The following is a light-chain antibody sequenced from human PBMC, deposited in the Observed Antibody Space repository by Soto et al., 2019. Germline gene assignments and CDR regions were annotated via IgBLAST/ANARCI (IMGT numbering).Light chain of an antibody. CDR2: AAS. CDR3: QEYNSAPRT. V-gene: IGKV1-27*01. CDR1: QGISND. J-gene: IGKJ1*01. Sequence: DIQMTQSPSSLSASVGDRVTITCRASQGISNDLAWYQQKPGKAPRPLIYAASTLQSAVPSRFSGSGSGTDFTLTISSLQPEDVATYYCQEYNSAPRTCGQGTRVEI.